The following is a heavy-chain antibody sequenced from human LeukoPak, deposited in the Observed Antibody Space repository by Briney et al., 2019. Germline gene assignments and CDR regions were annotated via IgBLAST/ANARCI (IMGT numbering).Heavy chain of an antibody. J-gene: IGHJ4*02. CDR3: ARALGATPRDFDY. CDR1: GGSISSYY. CDR2: IYYSGST. D-gene: IGHD4/OR15-4a*01. V-gene: IGHV4-59*01. Sequence: PSETLSLTCTVSGGSISSYYWSWIRQPPGKGLEWIGYIYYSGSTNYNPSLKSRVTISVDTSKNQFSLKLSSVTAADTAVYYCARALGATPRDFDYWGQGTLVTVSS.